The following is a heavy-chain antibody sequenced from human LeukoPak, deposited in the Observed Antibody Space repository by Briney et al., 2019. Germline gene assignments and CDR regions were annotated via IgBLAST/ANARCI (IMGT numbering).Heavy chain of an antibody. Sequence: ASVKVSCKASGYTFTSYDINWVRQAPGQGLEWMGWISGYNGNTHYAQKFQGRVTMTTDTSTSTAYMELRSLRSVDTAVYYCARSQYSGSYSPRDGMDVWGKGTTVTVSP. CDR1: GYTFTSYD. D-gene: IGHD1-26*01. V-gene: IGHV1-18*01. CDR3: ARSQYSGSYSPRDGMDV. CDR2: ISGYNGNT. J-gene: IGHJ6*04.